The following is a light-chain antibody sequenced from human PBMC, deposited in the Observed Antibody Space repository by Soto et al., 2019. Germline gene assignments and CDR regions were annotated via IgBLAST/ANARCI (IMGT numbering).Light chain of an antibody. CDR1: SGHSRYI. J-gene: IGLJ3*02. V-gene: IGLV4-60*02. Sequence: QAVVTQSSSASASLGSSVKLTCTLSSGHSRYIIAWHQQQPGKAPRYLMKLEGSGIYNKGSGVPDRFSGSRSGADRYLTISNLQFEDEADYYCETWDSHTRVFGGGTKFTVL. CDR2: LEGSGIY. CDR3: ETWDSHTRV.